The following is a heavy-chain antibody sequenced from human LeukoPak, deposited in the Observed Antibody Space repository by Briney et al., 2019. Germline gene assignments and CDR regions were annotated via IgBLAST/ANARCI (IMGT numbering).Heavy chain of an antibody. J-gene: IGHJ4*02. Sequence: SETLSLTCTVSGGFISSYYWTWIRQPPGEGLEWIGYIYYSGSTKYNPSLKSRVTISVDTSKSQFSLKLSSVTAADTAVYYCARGRTFDNWGQGTLVTVSS. CDR2: IYYSGST. V-gene: IGHV4-59*12. CDR1: GGFISSYY. CDR3: ARGRTFDN.